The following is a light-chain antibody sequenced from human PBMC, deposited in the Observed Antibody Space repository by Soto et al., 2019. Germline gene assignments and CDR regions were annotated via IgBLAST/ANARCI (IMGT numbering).Light chain of an antibody. CDR1: SSDVGGYNY. Sequence: QSALTQPASVSGSPGQSITISCTGTSSDVGGYNYVSWYQQHPGKAPKLMIYDVSNRPSGVSNRFSGSNSGNTASLTISGLQAEDEADYYCSSYTSSSSVVFGGGTKRTVL. J-gene: IGLJ2*01. CDR2: DVS. CDR3: SSYTSSSSVV. V-gene: IGLV2-14*01.